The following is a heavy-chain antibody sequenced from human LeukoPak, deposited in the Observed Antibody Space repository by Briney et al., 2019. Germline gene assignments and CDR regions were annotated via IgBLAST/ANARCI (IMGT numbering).Heavy chain of an antibody. CDR3: AREISVFWSGYYDY. D-gene: IGHD3-3*01. CDR2: IYYSGST. V-gene: IGHV4-59*01. Sequence: SETLSLTCTVSGGSISSYYWSWIRQPPGKGLEWIGYIYYSGSTNYNPSLKSRVTISVDTSKNQFSLKLSSVTAADTAVYYCAREISVFWSGYYDYWGQGTLVTVSS. J-gene: IGHJ4*02. CDR1: GGSISSYY.